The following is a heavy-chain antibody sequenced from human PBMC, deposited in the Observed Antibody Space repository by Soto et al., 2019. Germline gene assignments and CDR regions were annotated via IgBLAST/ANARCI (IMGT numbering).Heavy chain of an antibody. CDR1: GGSISSYY. CDR3: ASNLDYGRWYFDL. D-gene: IGHD4-17*01. CDR2: IYYSGST. J-gene: IGHJ2*01. Sequence: SETLSLTCTVSGGSISSYYWSWIRQPPGKGLEWIGYIYYSGSTNCNPSLKSRVTISVDTSKNQFSLKLSSVTAADTAVYYCASNLDYGRWYFDLWGRGTLVTVSS. V-gene: IGHV4-59*01.